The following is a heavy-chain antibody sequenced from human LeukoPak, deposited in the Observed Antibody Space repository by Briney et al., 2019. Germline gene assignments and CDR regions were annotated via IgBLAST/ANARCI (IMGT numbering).Heavy chain of an antibody. CDR1: GYTFTSYG. CDR3: ARDYRLTYYYDSSGCYPDY. Sequence: ASVKVSCKASGYTFTSYGISWVRQAPGQGLEWMGWISAYNGNTNYAQKLQGRVTMTTDTSTSTAYMELRSLRSDDTAVYYCARDYRLTYYYDSSGCYPDYWGQGTLVTVSS. J-gene: IGHJ4*02. CDR2: ISAYNGNT. V-gene: IGHV1-18*01. D-gene: IGHD3-22*01.